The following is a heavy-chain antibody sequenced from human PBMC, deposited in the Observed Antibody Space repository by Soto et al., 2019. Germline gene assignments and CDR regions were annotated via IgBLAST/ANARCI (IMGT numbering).Heavy chain of an antibody. CDR3: VSDHAQVVVGTGFDC. Sequence: QVQLQESGPGLVKPSETLSLICTVSGGSVNNYYWGWVRQPAGKGLEWIGRIFADGSTTYNPSLMGRVTRSVDTSRNQLSLELTSMTAADTAVYYCVSDHAQVVVGTGFDCWGQGAPVTVSS. V-gene: IGHV4-4*07. CDR2: IFADGST. D-gene: IGHD2-15*01. J-gene: IGHJ4*02. CDR1: GGSVNNYY.